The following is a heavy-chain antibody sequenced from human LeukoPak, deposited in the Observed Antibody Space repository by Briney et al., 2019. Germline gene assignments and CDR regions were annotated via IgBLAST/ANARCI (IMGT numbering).Heavy chain of an antibody. Sequence: GASVKVSCKASGYTFTSYGISWVRQAPGQGLEWMGWISAYNGNTNYAQKLQGRVTMTTDTSTSTAYMELRSLRSDDTAVYYCAREAVMITFGGVIVGDAFDIWGQGTMVTVSS. CDR2: ISAYNGNT. CDR3: AREAVMITFGGVIVGDAFDI. J-gene: IGHJ3*02. V-gene: IGHV1-18*01. CDR1: GYTFTSYG. D-gene: IGHD3-16*02.